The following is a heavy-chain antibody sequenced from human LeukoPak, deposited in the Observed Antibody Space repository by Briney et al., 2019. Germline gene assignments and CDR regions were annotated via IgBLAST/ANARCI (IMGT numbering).Heavy chain of an antibody. CDR3: AKDLIARPPGGDSVYDILTGYPDY. V-gene: IGHV3-30-3*01. CDR1: GFTFSSYP. Sequence: GGSLRLSCAASGFTFSSYPLHWVRQAPGKGLEWVTLISYDGSKIYYADSVKGRFSISRDNSKNTLYLQMNSLRAEDTAVYYCAKDLIARPPGGDSVYDILTGYPDYWGQGTLVTVSS. D-gene: IGHD3-9*01. J-gene: IGHJ4*02. CDR2: ISYDGSKI.